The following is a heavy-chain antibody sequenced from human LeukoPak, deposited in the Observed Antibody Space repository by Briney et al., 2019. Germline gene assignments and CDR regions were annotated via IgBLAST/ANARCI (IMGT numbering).Heavy chain of an antibody. D-gene: IGHD4-17*01. J-gene: IGHJ4*02. CDR3: AKDFFPWTTVTTSLDY. V-gene: IGHV3-30*18. CDR1: GFTFSSYG. Sequence: GGSLRLSCAASGFTFSSYGMHWVRQAPGKGLEWVAVISYDGSNKYYADSVKGRFTISRDNSKNTLYLQMNSLRDEDTAVSYCAKDFFPWTTVTTSLDYWGQGTLVTVSS. CDR2: ISYDGSNK.